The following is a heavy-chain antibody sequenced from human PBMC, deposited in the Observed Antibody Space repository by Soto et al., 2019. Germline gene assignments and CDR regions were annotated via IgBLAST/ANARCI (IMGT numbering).Heavy chain of an antibody. CDR2: ISSSSSTI. CDR3: ARGRGYCSGGSCYPSGWFDP. Sequence: GGSLRLSCAASGFTFSSYSMNWVRQAPGKGLEWVSYISSSSSTIYYADSVKGRFTISRDNAKNSLYLQMNSLRDEDTAVYYCARGRGYCSGGSCYPSGWFDPWGQGTLVTVSS. D-gene: IGHD2-15*01. CDR1: GFTFSSYS. J-gene: IGHJ5*02. V-gene: IGHV3-48*02.